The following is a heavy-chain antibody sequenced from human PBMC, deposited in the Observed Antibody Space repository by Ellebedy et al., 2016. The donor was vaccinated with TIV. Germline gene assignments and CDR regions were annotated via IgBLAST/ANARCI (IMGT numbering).Heavy chain of an antibody. CDR1: GYTFIDYG. CDR2: VSAYSGNT. CDR3: AASYYDSSGYLGAFDI. V-gene: IGHV1-18*01. J-gene: IGHJ3*02. Sequence: AASVKVSCKSSGYTFIDYGVTWVRQAPGQGLDWMGWVSAYSGNTNYAENLQGRVTMTTDTSTSTAYMELSSLRSEDTAVYYCAASYYDSSGYLGAFDIWGQGTMVTVSS. D-gene: IGHD3-22*01.